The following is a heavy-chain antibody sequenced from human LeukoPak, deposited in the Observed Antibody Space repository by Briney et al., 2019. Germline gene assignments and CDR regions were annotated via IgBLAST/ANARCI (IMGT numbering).Heavy chain of an antibody. Sequence: GGSLRLSCAASGFSVSNNYLTWVRQAPGKGLEWVSAIYSTGHIYCTESVKGRFTISRDNSKDTVYLQMNGLRVDDTAIYYCARLGWLVRGLSYWYFDLWGRGTLVTVSS. D-gene: IGHD6-19*01. V-gene: IGHV3-53*01. J-gene: IGHJ2*01. CDR2: IYSTGHI. CDR1: GFSVSNNY. CDR3: ARLGWLVRGLSYWYFDL.